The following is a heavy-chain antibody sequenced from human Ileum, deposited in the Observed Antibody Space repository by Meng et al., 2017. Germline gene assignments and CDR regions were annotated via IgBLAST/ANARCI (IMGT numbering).Heavy chain of an antibody. D-gene: IGHD1-26*01. Sequence: GRLRGPCPRLLKRSGTLSLTCAFAVRSIRTRDWVGWVRQPQGNGLEWIGEIHHSGSTNYNPSLKSRVTISVDKSKNQFSLKLNSVTAADTAVYYCAREWSGSYRHFDYWGQGTLVTVSS. CDR2: IHHSGST. CDR1: VRSIRTRDW. V-gene: IGHV4-4*02. CDR3: AREWSGSYRHFDY. J-gene: IGHJ4*02.